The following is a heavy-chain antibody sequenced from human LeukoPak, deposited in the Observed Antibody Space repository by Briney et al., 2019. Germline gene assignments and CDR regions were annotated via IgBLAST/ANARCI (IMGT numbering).Heavy chain of an antibody. CDR1: GFTFSNYW. J-gene: IGHJ6*02. Sequence: PGGSLRLSCAASGFTFSNYWMSRVRQAPGKGLEWVANIKQDGSEKHYVDSVKGRFTISRDNAKNSLYLQMNNLRAEDTAVYYCARRFMDVWGQGTTVTVSS. CDR2: IKQDGSEK. V-gene: IGHV3-7*01. CDR3: ARRFMDV.